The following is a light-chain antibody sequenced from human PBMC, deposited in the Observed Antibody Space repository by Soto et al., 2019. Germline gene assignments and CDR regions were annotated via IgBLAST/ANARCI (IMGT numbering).Light chain of an antibody. J-gene: IGLJ1*01. CDR3: CSYAESGTYV. CDR2: EGS. CDR1: SSDVGSYNL. V-gene: IGLV2-23*01. Sequence: QSALTQAASVSGSPGQSITISCTGTSSDVGSYNLVSWYQQHPGKAPKLMIYEGSKRPSGVSNRFSGSKSGNTASLTISGLQAVDEADYYCCSYAESGTYVFGAGTKVTVL.